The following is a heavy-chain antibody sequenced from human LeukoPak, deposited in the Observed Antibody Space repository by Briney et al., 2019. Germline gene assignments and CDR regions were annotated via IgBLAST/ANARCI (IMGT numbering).Heavy chain of an antibody. CDR2: INSDGSST. CDR1: GFTFSSYW. Sequence: PGGYLRLYCAASGFTFSSYWMHWVRQAPGKGLVWVSRINSDGSSTSYADSVKGRVTIPRDNAKNTLYLQMNSLRAEDTAVYYCARDKDDFWSGYSFDYWGQGTLVTVSS. CDR3: ARDKDDFWSGYSFDY. J-gene: IGHJ4*02. V-gene: IGHV3-74*01. D-gene: IGHD3-3*01.